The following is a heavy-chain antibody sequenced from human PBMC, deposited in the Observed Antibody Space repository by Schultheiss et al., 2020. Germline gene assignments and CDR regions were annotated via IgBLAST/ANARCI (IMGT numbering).Heavy chain of an antibody. CDR2: IYYSGST. CDR3: ARAAYSGSYSWFDP. J-gene: IGHJ5*02. D-gene: IGHD1-26*01. Sequence: AEPLSLTCAFSGYSIRSCYYWSWIRQPPGKGLEWIGYIYYSGSTNYNPSLKSRVTISVDTSKNQFSLKLSSVTAADTAVYYCARAAYSGSYSWFDPWGQGTVVTVSS. CDR1: GYSIRSCYY. V-gene: IGHV4-59*12.